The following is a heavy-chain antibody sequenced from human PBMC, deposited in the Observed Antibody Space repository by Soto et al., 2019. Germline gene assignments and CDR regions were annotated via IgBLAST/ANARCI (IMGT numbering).Heavy chain of an antibody. CDR2: ISSSSSYK. J-gene: IGHJ6*02. V-gene: IGHV3-21*01. Sequence: PGGSLRLSCAASGFTFSSYSMNWVRQAPGKGLEWVSAISSSSSYKYYADSVKGRFTISRDNAKNSLYLQMNSLRAEDTAVYYCARSVVVVPAAIGGMHVWGPGTTVTVSS. CDR1: GFTFSSYS. D-gene: IGHD2-2*01. CDR3: ARSVVVVPAAIGGMHV.